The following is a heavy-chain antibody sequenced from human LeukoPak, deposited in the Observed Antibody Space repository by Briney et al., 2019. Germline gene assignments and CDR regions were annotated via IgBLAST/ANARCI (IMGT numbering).Heavy chain of an antibody. CDR3: AKKLRFLEWLLSQQVRGSKYYFDY. J-gene: IGHJ4*02. CDR1: GLTFSSYA. CDR2: ISGSGGST. D-gene: IGHD3-3*01. V-gene: IGHV3-23*01. Sequence: PGGSLRLSCAASGLTFSSYAMSWVRQAPGKGLEWVSAISGSGGSTYYADSVKGRFTISRDNSKNTLYLQMNSLRAEDTAVNYCAKKLRFLEWLLSQQVRGSKYYFDYWGQGTLVTVSS.